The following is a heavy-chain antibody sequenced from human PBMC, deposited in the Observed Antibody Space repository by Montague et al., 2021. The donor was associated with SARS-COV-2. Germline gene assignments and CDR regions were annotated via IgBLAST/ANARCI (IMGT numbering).Heavy chain of an antibody. D-gene: IGHD2-2*01. V-gene: IGHV4-34*01. CDR1: GGSFSGYY. CDR2: INHSGST. CDR3: TREGYQVLWSDYYYYGMGV. J-gene: IGHJ6*02. Sequence: SETLSLTCAVHGGSFSGYYWSWIRQPPGKGLEWIGEINHSGSTNYNPSLKSRVTISVDTSKNQFSLKLSSVTAADTAVYYCTREGYQVLWSDYYYYGMGVWGQGTTVTVSS.